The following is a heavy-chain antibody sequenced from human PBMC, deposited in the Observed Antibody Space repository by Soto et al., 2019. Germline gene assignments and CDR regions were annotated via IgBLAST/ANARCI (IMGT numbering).Heavy chain of an antibody. CDR2: IYHTGRT. CDR3: VRDEAHYDILTGSSLGRAFDI. V-gene: IGHV4-4*02. CDR1: NASISSSNW. J-gene: IGHJ3*02. Sequence: QVQLQESGPSLVKPSGPLSLTCVITNASISSSNWWSWVRQAPGKGLEWIGEIYHTGRTNYAPSLKSRFTMSIDKSNNRFSPRLTSLTAADTAVYYCVRDEAHYDILTGSSLGRAFDIWGQGTMVTVSS. D-gene: IGHD3-9*01.